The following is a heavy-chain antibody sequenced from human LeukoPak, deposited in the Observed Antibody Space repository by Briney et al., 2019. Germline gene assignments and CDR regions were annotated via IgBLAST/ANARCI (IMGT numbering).Heavy chain of an antibody. V-gene: IGHV4-39*01. CDR3: ASPGHCSSTSCDQRIFDY. J-gene: IGHJ4*02. CDR1: GGSISSSSYY. Sequence: SETLSLTCTVSGGSISSSSYYWGWIRQPPWKGLEWIGTIYYSGSTYYNPSLKSRVTISVDTSKNQFSLKLSSVTAADTAVYYCASPGHCSSTSCDQRIFDYWGQGTLVTVSS. D-gene: IGHD2-2*01. CDR2: IYYSGST.